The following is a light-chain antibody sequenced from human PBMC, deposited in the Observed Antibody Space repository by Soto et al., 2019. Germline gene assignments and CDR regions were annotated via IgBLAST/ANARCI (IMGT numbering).Light chain of an antibody. Sequence: EIVLKQSPATLSLSPGERATLSCRASQSVFTYLAWYQQKPGQAPRLLIYDASDRATGIPARFSGTGSGTDFTLTISSLEPEDFAVYYCHQCSNWPGTFGQGTKVEIK. CDR3: HQCSNWPGT. CDR1: QSVFTY. V-gene: IGKV3-11*01. J-gene: IGKJ1*01. CDR2: DAS.